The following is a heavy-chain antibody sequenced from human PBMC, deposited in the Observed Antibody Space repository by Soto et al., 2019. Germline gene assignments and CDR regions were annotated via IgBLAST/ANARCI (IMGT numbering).Heavy chain of an antibody. CDR1: GGSISSGGYY. J-gene: IGHJ5*02. Sequence: SETLSLTCTVSGGSISSGGYYWSWIRQHPGKGLEWIGYIYYSGSTYYNPSLKSRVTISADTSKNQFSLKLSSVTAADTAVYYCARDQGLDYYDSSGYPNGFDPWGQGTLVTVSA. V-gene: IGHV4-31*03. CDR3: ARDQGLDYYDSSGYPNGFDP. D-gene: IGHD3-22*01. CDR2: IYYSGST.